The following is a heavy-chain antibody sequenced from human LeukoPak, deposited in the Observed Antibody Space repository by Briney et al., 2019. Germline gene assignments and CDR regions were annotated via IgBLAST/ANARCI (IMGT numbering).Heavy chain of an antibody. D-gene: IGHD6-13*01. Sequence: SETLSLTCTVSGGSISSGGYYWTWIRQPAGKGLEWIGRIYTSGSTNYNPSLKSRVTISVDTSKNQFSLKLSSVTAADTAVYYCARGEYSSSWYPVYYYYYMDVWGKGTTVTISS. CDR2: IYTSGST. V-gene: IGHV4-61*02. J-gene: IGHJ6*03. CDR1: GGSISSGGYY. CDR3: ARGEYSSSWYPVYYYYYMDV.